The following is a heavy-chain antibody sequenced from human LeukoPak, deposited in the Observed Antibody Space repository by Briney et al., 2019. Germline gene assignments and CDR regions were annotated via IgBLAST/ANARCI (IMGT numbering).Heavy chain of an antibody. Sequence: SETLSLTCTVSGGSISSYCWSWIRQPPGKGLEWIGYIYYSGSTNYNPSLKSRVTISVDTSKNQFSLKLSSVTAADTAVYYCARGGGIRSAFDIWGQGTMVTVSS. CDR3: ARGGGIRSAFDI. J-gene: IGHJ3*02. D-gene: IGHD3-3*02. CDR1: GGSISSYC. CDR2: IYYSGST. V-gene: IGHV4-59*01.